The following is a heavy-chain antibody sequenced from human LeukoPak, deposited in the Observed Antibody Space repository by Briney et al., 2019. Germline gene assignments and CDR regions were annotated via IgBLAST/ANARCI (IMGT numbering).Heavy chain of an antibody. CDR2: INHNGNT. CDR1: GGSFNAYY. Sequence: SETLSLTCAVYGGSFNAYYWSWIRQPPGKGLEWIGEINHNGNTNCNPSLKSRVTISADTSKDQFSLRLRSVAAADTAVYYCAGVQNAFKYRSRYTMDVWGQGTTVTVSS. D-gene: IGHD3-16*01. CDR3: AGVQNAFKYRSRYTMDV. J-gene: IGHJ6*02. V-gene: IGHV4-34*01.